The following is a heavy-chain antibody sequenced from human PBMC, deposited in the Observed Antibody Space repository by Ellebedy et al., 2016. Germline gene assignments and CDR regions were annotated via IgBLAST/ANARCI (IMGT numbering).Heavy chain of an antibody. CDR2: IIPILGTP. D-gene: IGHD1-26*01. Sequence: SVKVSCXTSGYTFTSHSISWVRQAPGQGLEWMGGIIPILGTPTYAQKFQDRATITADKSTSTAYMELSSLRSEDTAVYYCASNKVLAGGSYYSLGYWGQGTLVTVSS. V-gene: IGHV1-69*08. J-gene: IGHJ4*02. CDR3: ASNKVLAGGSYYSLGY. CDR1: GYTFTSHS.